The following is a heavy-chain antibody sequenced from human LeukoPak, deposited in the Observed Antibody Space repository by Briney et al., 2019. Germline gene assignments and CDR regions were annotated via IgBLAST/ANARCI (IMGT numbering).Heavy chain of an antibody. D-gene: IGHD6-19*01. V-gene: IGHV1-18*04. Sequence: ASVKVSCKASGYTFTGYFMHWVRQAPGQGLEWMGWISAYNGNTNYAQKLQGRVTMTTDTSTSTAYMELRSLRSDDTAVYYCARVGSGWYWDLYYYYYYYMDVWGKGTTVTVSS. CDR2: ISAYNGNT. CDR3: ARVGSGWYWDLYYYYYYYMDV. CDR1: GYTFTGYF. J-gene: IGHJ6*03.